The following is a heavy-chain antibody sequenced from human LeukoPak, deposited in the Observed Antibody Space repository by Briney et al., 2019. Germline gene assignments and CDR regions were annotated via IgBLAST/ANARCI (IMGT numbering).Heavy chain of an antibody. J-gene: IGHJ4*02. D-gene: IGHD6-19*01. CDR3: ARGGVQWLVTFDY. CDR1: GGSISSSNW. V-gene: IGHV4-4*02. Sequence: SETLSLTCAVSGGSISSSNWWSWVRQPPGKGLEWIGYIYYSGSTNYNPSLKSRVTISVDTSKNQFSLKLSSVTAADTAVYYCARGGVQWLVTFDYWGQGTLVTVSS. CDR2: IYYSGST.